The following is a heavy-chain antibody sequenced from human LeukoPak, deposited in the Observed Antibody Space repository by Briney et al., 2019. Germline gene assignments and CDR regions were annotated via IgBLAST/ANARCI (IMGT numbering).Heavy chain of an antibody. D-gene: IGHD6-13*01. CDR2: IYYSGST. CDR1: GGSISSSSYY. J-gene: IGHJ3*02. V-gene: IGHV4-39*01. CDR3: ARPMAGIAPLDDAFDI. Sequence: PSETLSLTCTVSGGSISSSSYYWGWIRQPPGKGLEWIGSIYYSGSTYYNPSLKSRVTISVDTSKNQFSLKLSSVTAADTAVYYCARPMAGIAPLDDAFDIWGQGTMVTVSS.